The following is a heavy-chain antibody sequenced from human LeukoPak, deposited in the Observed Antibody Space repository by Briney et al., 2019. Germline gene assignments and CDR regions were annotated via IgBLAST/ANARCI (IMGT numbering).Heavy chain of an antibody. CDR2: IIPILGIA. CDR1: GGTFSSYA. D-gene: IGHD6-19*01. CDR3: VGGSGWYP. V-gene: IGHV1-69*04. J-gene: IGHJ5*02. Sequence: SVKVSCKASGGTFSSYAISWVRQAPGQGLEWMGRIIPILGIANYAQKFQGRITITADKSTSTAYMELSSLRSEDTAVYYCVGGSGWYPWGQGTLVTVSS.